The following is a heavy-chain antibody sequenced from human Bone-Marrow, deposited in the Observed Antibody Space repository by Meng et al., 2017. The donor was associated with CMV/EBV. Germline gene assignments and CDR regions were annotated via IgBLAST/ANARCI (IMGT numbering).Heavy chain of an antibody. J-gene: IGHJ3*02. V-gene: IGHV3-48*03. CDR2: ISSSGSTI. CDR1: GFTFSSYE. D-gene: IGHD1-14*01. Sequence: GGSLRLSCAASGFTFSSYEMNWVRQAPGKGLEWVSYISSSGSTIYYADSVKGRFTISRDNAKNPLYLQMNSLRAEDTAVYYCARVITDAFDIWGQRKMVNV. CDR3: ARVITDAFDI.